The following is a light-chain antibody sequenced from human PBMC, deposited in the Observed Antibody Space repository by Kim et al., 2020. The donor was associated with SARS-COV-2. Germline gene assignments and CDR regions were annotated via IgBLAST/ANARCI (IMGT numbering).Light chain of an antibody. CDR1: QDIAGF. J-gene: IGKJ2*01. V-gene: IGKV1-5*03. CDR3: QHYRHYPYT. Sequence: ADEGDRVRVSCRRRQDIAGFLAGYEHRPGKAQKLWVYGASTLETGVPSRFSGTGSETDFSLTISSLQTDDFATYYCQHYRHYPYTFGQGTKLEI. CDR2: GAS.